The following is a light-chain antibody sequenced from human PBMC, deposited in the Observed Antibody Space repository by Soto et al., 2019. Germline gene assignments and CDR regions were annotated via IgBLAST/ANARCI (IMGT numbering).Light chain of an antibody. CDR3: QQYNNWPMT. Sequence: DKLMSQSPATLSVSPGERATLSGRASQSVSSNLAWYQQKPGQAPRLLIYGASTRATGIPARFSGSGSGTEFTLTISSLQSEDFAVYYCQQYNNWPMTFGQGTKVDI. CDR2: GAS. J-gene: IGKJ1*01. V-gene: IGKV3-15*01. CDR1: QSVSSN.